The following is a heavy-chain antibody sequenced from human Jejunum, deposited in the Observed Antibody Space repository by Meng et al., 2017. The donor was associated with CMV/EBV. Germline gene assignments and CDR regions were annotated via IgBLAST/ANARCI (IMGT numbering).Heavy chain of an antibody. J-gene: IGHJ5*02. CDR2: ISCYNGDT. CDR3: ARDRGQDTVVVVADRGFDP. V-gene: IGHV1-18*01. D-gene: IGHD2-15*01. Sequence: QLPRGESGTGGKKPVASVRASCKAFGYTFTPHGISWIRQAPGQGLEWMGWISCYNGDTNYAQKLQGRVTMTTDTSTDTAYMELRSLSPDDTAIYYCARDRGQDTVVVVADRGFDPWGQGTLVTVSS. CDR1: GYTFTPHG.